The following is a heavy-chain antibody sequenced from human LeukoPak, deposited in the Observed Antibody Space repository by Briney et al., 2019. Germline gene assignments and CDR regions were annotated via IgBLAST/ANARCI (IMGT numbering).Heavy chain of an antibody. J-gene: IGHJ6*02. Sequence: GGSLRLSRPASRFTVSSNYMSWVRQAPGKGLEWVSVFYSGGSTYYADSVKGRFTISRDNSKNTLYLQMNSLRAEDTAVYYCAKGAHYDFWSGYYIYYYYGMDVWGQGTTVTVSS. CDR3: AKGAHYDFWSGYYIYYYYGMDV. CDR1: RFTVSSNY. D-gene: IGHD3-3*01. CDR2: FYSGGST. V-gene: IGHV3-53*01.